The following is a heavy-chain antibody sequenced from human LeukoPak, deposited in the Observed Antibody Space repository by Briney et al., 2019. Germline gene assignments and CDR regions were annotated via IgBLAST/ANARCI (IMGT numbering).Heavy chain of an antibody. CDR1: GGSISGYF. V-gene: IGHV4-4*07. J-gene: IGHJ4*02. CDR3: AREPTSGQEPTSGRPLDY. D-gene: IGHD5-12*01. CDR2: IYSSGSN. Sequence: SETLSLTCTVSGGSISGYFWSWIRQPAGKGLEWIGRIYSSGSNNYNPSLKSRVTMSLDTSKNHLSLNLGSVTAADTAVYYCAREPTSGQEPTSGRPLDYWGQGTLVTVSS.